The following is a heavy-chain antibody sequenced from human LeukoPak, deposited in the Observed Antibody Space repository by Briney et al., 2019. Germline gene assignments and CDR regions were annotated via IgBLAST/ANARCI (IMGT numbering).Heavy chain of an antibody. V-gene: IGHV3-23*01. D-gene: IGHD1-14*01. CDR3: ARPARTDYADY. J-gene: IGHJ4*02. CDR1: GFTLCSFE. Sequence: GGSLRLSCTVSGFTLCSFEMMWIRQPPGKGLEWVSSVDYSADNTHHAHSVMGRFTISRDNSKNTLYLQLNSLSADDTAVYYCARPARTDYADYWGQGTLVTVSS. CDR2: VDYSADNT.